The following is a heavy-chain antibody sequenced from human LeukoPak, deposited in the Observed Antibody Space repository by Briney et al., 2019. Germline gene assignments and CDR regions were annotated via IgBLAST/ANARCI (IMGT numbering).Heavy chain of an antibody. CDR1: GGSISSGGYY. CDR2: IYHSGST. Sequence: SQTLSLTCTVSGGSISSGGYYWSWIRQPPGKGLEWIGYIYHSGSTYYNPSLKSRVTISVDRSKNQFSLKLSSVTAADTAVYYCARDVAPYQLLKYYYMDVWGKGTTVTVSS. D-gene: IGHD2-2*01. V-gene: IGHV4-30-2*01. J-gene: IGHJ6*03. CDR3: ARDVAPYQLLKYYYMDV.